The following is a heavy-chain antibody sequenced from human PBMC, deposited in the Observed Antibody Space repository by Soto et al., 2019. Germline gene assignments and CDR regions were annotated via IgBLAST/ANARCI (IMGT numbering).Heavy chain of an antibody. CDR1: GGSISSSSYY. J-gene: IGHJ6*02. CDR3: ARPRQGRDRYGMDV. V-gene: IGHV4-39*01. Sequence: PSETLSLTCTVSGGSISSSSYYWGWIRQPPGKGLEWIGSIYYSGSTYYNPSLKSRVTISVDTSKDQFSLKLSSVTAADTAVYYCARPRQGRDRYGMDVWGQGTTVTVSS. CDR2: IYYSGST.